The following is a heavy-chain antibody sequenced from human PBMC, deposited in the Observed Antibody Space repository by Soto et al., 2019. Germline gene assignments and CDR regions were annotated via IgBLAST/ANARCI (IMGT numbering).Heavy chain of an antibody. Sequence: SETLSLTCTVSGGSISSGGYYWSWIRQHPGKGLEWIGYIYYSGSTYYNPSLKSRVTISVDTTKNQFSLKLSSVTAADTAVYYCARHYGYSTANWFDPWGQGTLVTVSS. CDR2: IYYSGST. J-gene: IGHJ5*02. CDR1: GGSISSGGYY. D-gene: IGHD6-13*01. CDR3: ARHYGYSTANWFDP. V-gene: IGHV4-31*02.